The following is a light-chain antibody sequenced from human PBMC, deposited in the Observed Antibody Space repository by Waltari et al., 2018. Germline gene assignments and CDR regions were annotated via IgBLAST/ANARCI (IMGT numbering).Light chain of an antibody. V-gene: IGLV1-51*01. Sequence: QSVLTQPPSVSAAPGQKVTISCSGSIPHIGNSYVSWYQLLPGRAPKLLIYDNNRRPSGTPDRFSGSKSGTSATLGITGLQTGDEADYYCGTWDSSLSAVVFGAGTKLTVL. J-gene: IGLJ2*01. CDR3: GTWDSSLSAVV. CDR1: IPHIGNSY. CDR2: DNN.